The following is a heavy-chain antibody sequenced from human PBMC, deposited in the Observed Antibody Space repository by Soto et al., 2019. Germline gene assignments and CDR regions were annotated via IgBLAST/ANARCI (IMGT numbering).Heavy chain of an antibody. Sequence: SETLSLTCTVSGGSISSYYWSWIRQPPGKGLEWIGRIYTSGSTNYNPSLKSRVTMSVDTSKNQFSLKLSSVTAADAAVYYCARDQVGELPFSDYFDYWGQGTLVTVSS. V-gene: IGHV4-4*07. CDR1: GGSISSYY. CDR2: IYTSGST. D-gene: IGHD1-26*01. CDR3: ARDQVGELPFSDYFDY. J-gene: IGHJ4*02.